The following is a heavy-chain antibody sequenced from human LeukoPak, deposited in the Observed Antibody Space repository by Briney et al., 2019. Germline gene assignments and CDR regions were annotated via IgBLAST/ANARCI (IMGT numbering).Heavy chain of an antibody. CDR3: ARGKARTTRYMDV. J-gene: IGHJ6*03. CDR2: INPNSGGT. V-gene: IGHV1-2*02. Sequence: GASVKVSCKASGYTFTSYYIHWVRQAPGQGLEWMGWINPNSGGTNYAQKFQGRVTMTRDTSISTAYMELSRLRSDDTAVYYCARGKARTTRYMDVWGKGTTVTISS. CDR1: GYTFTSYY. D-gene: IGHD4-17*01.